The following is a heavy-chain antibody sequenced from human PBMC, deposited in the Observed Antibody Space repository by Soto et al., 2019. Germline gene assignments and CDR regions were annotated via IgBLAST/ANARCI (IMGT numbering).Heavy chain of an antibody. CDR2: TSKDDSSK. Sequence: QVHLVESGGGVVQPGRSLRLSCAASGFAFRNYGMHWVRQAPGKGLEWVSVTSKDDSSKYYADSVRGRFTISRDNSKNTVWLQMDSLRGDDTGVYYWAKHLDDGGVDDYWGQGTLVTVSS. D-gene: IGHD2-8*02. J-gene: IGHJ4*02. CDR1: GFAFRNYG. V-gene: IGHV3-30*18. CDR3: AKHLDDGGVDDY.